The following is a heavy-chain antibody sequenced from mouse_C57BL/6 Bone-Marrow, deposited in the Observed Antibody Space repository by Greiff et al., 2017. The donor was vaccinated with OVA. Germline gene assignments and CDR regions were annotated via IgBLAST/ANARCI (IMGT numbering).Heavy chain of an antibody. CDR1: GYAFTNYL. V-gene: IGHV1-54*01. Sequence: LVESGAELVRPGTSVKVSCKASGYAFTNYLIEWVKQRPGQGLEWIGVINPGSGGTKYNEKFKGKATLTADKSSSTAYMQLSSLTSEDSAVYFCAMYYDYGDYYAMDYWGQGTSVTVSS. J-gene: IGHJ4*01. D-gene: IGHD2-4*01. CDR2: INPGSGGT. CDR3: AMYYDYGDYYAMDY.